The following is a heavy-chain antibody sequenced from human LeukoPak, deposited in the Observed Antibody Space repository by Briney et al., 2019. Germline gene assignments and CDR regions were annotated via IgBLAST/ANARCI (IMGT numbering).Heavy chain of an antibody. V-gene: IGHV4-4*02. CDR2: IYHSGST. D-gene: IGHD3-22*01. Sequence: KTSGTLSLTCAVSGGSISSSNWWSWVRQPPGRELEWFGEIYHSGSTNYNPSLKSRVTISVDTSKNQFSLKLSSVTAADTAVYYCARIGINRSYYDSRGYPYFDYWGQGTLVTVSS. CDR3: ARIGINRSYYDSRGYPYFDY. J-gene: IGHJ4*02. CDR1: GGSISSSNW.